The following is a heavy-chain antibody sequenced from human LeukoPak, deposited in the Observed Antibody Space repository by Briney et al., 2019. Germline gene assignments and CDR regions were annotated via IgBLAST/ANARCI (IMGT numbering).Heavy chain of an antibody. CDR3: AKKESITIVRGVISPYFDY. J-gene: IGHJ4*02. CDR2: ISGSGGST. Sequence: GGSLRLSCAASGFTFSTYAMSWVRQAPGKGLEWVSSISGSGGSTYYADSVKGRFTISRDNSKETLYLQMNSLRAEDTAVYYCAKKESITIVRGVISPYFDYWGQGTLVTVSS. D-gene: IGHD3-10*01. CDR1: GFTFSTYA. V-gene: IGHV3-23*01.